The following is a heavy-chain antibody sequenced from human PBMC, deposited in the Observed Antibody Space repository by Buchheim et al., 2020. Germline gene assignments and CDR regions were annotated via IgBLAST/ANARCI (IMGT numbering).Heavy chain of an antibody. CDR1: GFTFSSYG. CDR2: ISGSGGSR. V-gene: IGHV3-23*01. CDR3: AKVRGWYDWYLDL. Sequence: EVQLLESGGGLVQPGGSLRLSCAASGFTFSSYGMSWVRQAPGKGLEWVSAISGSGGSRYDADSVKGRFTISSDNSKNTLYLQMNSMRAEDTAVYYCAKVRGWYDWYLDLWGRGTL. J-gene: IGHJ2*01. D-gene: IGHD6-19*01.